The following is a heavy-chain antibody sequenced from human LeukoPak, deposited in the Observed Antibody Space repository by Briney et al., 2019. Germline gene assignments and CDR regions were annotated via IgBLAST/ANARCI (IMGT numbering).Heavy chain of an antibody. CDR1: GGSISSYY. J-gene: IGHJ6*03. CDR2: INYSGST. CDR3: ARGYCSGGSCYSSYYYSYMDV. Sequence: SETLSLTCTVSGGSISSYYWSWIRQPPGKGLEWIGSINYSGSTYYNPSLKSRVTISVDRSKNQFSLKQSSVTAADTAVYYCARGYCSGGSCYSSYYYSYMDVWGKGTTVTVSS. V-gene: IGHV4-39*07. D-gene: IGHD2-15*01.